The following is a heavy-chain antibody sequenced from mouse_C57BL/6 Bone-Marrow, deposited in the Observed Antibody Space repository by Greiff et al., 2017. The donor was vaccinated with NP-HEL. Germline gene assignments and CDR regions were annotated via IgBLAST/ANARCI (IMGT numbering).Heavy chain of an antibody. CDR3: ARQGGWLLPYFDY. D-gene: IGHD2-3*01. V-gene: IGHV5-6*01. Sequence: DVHLVESGGDLVKPGGSLKLSCAASGFTFSSYGMSWVRQTPDKRLEWVATISSGGSYTYYPDSVKGRFTISRDNAKNTLYLQMSSLKSEDTAMYYCARQGGWLLPYFDYWGQGTTLTVSS. CDR2: ISSGGSYT. J-gene: IGHJ2*01. CDR1: GFTFSSYG.